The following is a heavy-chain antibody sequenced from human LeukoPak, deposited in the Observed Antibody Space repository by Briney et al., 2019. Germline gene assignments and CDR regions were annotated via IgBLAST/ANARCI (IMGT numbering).Heavy chain of an antibody. Sequence: GESLKISCKGSGYSFTSYWIGWVRQMPGKGRKWMGIIYPVDSDTRYSPSFQGQVTISADKSISTAYLQWSSLKASDTAMYYCARHRGLGYCSSTSCYADAFDIWGQGTMVTVSS. CDR3: ARHRGLGYCSSTSCYADAFDI. D-gene: IGHD2-2*01. V-gene: IGHV5-51*01. CDR1: GYSFTSYW. CDR2: IYPVDSDT. J-gene: IGHJ3*02.